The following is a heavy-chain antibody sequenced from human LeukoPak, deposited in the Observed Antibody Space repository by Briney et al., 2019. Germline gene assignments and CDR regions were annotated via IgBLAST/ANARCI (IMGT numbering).Heavy chain of an antibody. Sequence: GGSLRLSCAPSGFFLSRKETRWVRHVTGKGLEWVSTIGVVSDTYYSHSVKGRFTISREDDKNSLYLQMNSLTAGDTGVYYCARGGRSSDTFDFGGQGTLVTVSS. CDR3: ARGGRSSDTFDF. D-gene: IGHD1-26*01. CDR1: GFFLSRKE. CDR2: IGVVSDT. J-gene: IGHJ4*02. V-gene: IGHV3-13*01.